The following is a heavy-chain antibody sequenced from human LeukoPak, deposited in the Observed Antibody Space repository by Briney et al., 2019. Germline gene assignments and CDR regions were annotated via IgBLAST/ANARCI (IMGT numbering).Heavy chain of an antibody. CDR1: GFTFDDYA. CDR3: ARELPYDY. J-gene: IGHJ4*02. V-gene: IGHV3-9*01. CDR2: ISWNSGSI. Sequence: GRSLRLSCAASGFTFDDYAMHWVRQAPGKGLEWVSGISWNSGSIGYADSVKGRFTISRDNAKNSLYLQMNSLRDEDTAVYYCARELPYDYWGQGTLVTVSS. D-gene: IGHD4-4*01.